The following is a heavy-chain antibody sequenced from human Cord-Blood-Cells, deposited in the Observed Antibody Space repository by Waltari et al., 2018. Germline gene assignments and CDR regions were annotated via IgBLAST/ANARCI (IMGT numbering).Heavy chain of an antibody. J-gene: IGHJ5*02. CDR3: ARGRSRSSSLNWFDP. V-gene: IGHV1-69*09. CDR2: IIPILGIA. CDR1: GGTVSSYA. Sequence: QVQMVQSGAEVKKPGSSVKVSCKASGGTVSSYAISWVRQAPGKGLEWMGRIIPILGIANDAQKFQGRVTITADKSTSTAYMELSSLRSEDTAVYYCARGRSRSSSLNWFDPWGQGTLVTVSS. D-gene: IGHD6-13*01.